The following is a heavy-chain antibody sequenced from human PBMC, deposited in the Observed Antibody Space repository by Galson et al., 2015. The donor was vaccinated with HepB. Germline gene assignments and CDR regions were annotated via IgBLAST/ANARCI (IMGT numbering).Heavy chain of an antibody. J-gene: IGHJ6*02. Sequence: SLRLSCADSGFTFSTYGMHWARQAPGKGLECVAVISYDGSKKYYADSVKGRSTISRDNSKKTLYLQMNSLRPEDTAVYYCAKIQEGLCSCYGCYPGGFDVWGQGTTVIRSS. V-gene: IGHV3-30*18. CDR2: ISYDGSKK. CDR1: GFTFSTYG. D-gene: IGHD2-15*01. CDR3: AKIQEGLCSCYGCYPGGFDV.